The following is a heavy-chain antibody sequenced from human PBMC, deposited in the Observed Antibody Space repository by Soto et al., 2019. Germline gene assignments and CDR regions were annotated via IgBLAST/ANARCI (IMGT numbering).Heavy chain of an antibody. D-gene: IGHD3-3*01. J-gene: IGHJ6*02. V-gene: IGHV3-48*03. Sequence: GGSLRLSCAASGFTFSSYEMNWVRQAPGKGLEWVSYISSSGSSIYYADSVKGRFTISRDNAKNSLYLQMNSLRAEDTAVHYCASAVFWSGYPALYYYGMDVWGQGTTVTVSS. CDR1: GFTFSSYE. CDR2: ISSSGSSI. CDR3: ASAVFWSGYPALYYYGMDV.